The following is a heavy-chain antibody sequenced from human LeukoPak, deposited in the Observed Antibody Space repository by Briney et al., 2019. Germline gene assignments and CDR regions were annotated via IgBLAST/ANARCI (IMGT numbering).Heavy chain of an antibody. D-gene: IGHD3-10*01. CDR1: GGTFSSYS. Sequence: SVKVSCKASGGTFSSYSISWVRQAPGQGLEWMGGIIPIFRTPNYAQKFQGRVTITADDSTSTAYMDLSSLRSEDTAVYYCARGGSGSGNYYRPVSGGYWFDPWGQGTLVTVSS. CDR2: IIPIFRTP. V-gene: IGHV1-69*13. CDR3: ARGGSGSGNYYRPVSGGYWFDP. J-gene: IGHJ5*02.